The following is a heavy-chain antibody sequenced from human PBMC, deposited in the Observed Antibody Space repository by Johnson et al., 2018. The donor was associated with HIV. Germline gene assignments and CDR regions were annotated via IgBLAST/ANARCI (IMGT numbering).Heavy chain of an antibody. CDR2: ISASGVPK. CDR1: EFIFSGYA. CDR3: ARGIAARVAFDI. Sequence: VQLVESGGGLVQPGGSLRLSCAASEFIFSGYAMTWVRQAPGKGLEWVSGISASGVPKDYADSVKGRFTISRDNAKNSLYLQMNSLRAEDTAVYYCARGIAARVAFDIWGQGTMVTVSS. V-gene: IGHV3-23*04. D-gene: IGHD6-13*01. J-gene: IGHJ3*02.